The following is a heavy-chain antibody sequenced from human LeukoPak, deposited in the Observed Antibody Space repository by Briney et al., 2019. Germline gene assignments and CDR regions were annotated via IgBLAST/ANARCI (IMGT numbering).Heavy chain of an antibody. CDR2: MKQDGSEK. CDR1: GFTLSSYW. D-gene: IGHD7-27*01. CDR3: ARDLTGEGVGAFDI. J-gene: IGHJ3*02. V-gene: IGHV3-7*01. Sequence: GGSLRLSCAASGFTLSSYWMSWVRQAPGKGLEWVAHMKQDGSEKYYVDSVKGRFTISRDNDETSLYLQMSSLRAEDTAVYYCARDLTGEGVGAFDIWGQGTMVTVSS.